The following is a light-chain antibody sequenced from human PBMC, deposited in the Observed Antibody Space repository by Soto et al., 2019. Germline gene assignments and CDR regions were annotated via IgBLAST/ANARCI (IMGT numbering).Light chain of an antibody. CDR2: DVT. V-gene: IGLV2-14*01. Sequence: QSVLTQPASVSGSPGQSITISCTGTNTDVGGYNYVCWYQQQPGKAPQLIIYDVTNRPSGVWNRFSGSRSGNTASLTISGLEAEDEDDYFCSSYTRSNTVTFGGGTKLTVL. CDR1: NTDVGGYNY. J-gene: IGLJ2*01. CDR3: SSYTRSNTVT.